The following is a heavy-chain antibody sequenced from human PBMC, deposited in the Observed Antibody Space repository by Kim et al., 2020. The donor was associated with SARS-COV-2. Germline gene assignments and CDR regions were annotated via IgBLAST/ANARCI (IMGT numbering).Heavy chain of an antibody. J-gene: IGHJ4*02. CDR2: INTNTGNP. CDR1: GYTFTSYP. V-gene: IGHV7-4-1*02. D-gene: IGHD6-13*01. Sequence: ASVRVSCKASGYTFTSYPMNWVRQAPGQGLEWMGWINTNTGNPTYAQGFTGRFVFSLDTSVSTAYLQISSLKAEDTAVYYCARASVQASSSWYYIYWGQGTLVTVSS. CDR3: ARASVQASSSWYYIY.